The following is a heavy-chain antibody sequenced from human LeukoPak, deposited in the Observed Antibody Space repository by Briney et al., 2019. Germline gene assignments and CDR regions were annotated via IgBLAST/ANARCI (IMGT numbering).Heavy chain of an antibody. CDR3: ARGTGFTYYYDSSGYNWFDP. Sequence: SETLSLTCTVSGGSISSYYWSWIRQPPGKGLEWIGCIYYSGSTNYNPSLKSRVTISVDTSKNQFSLKLSSVTAADTAVYYCARGTGFTYYYDSSGYNWFDPWGQGTLVTVSS. CDR2: IYYSGST. V-gene: IGHV4-59*01. J-gene: IGHJ5*02. CDR1: GGSISSYY. D-gene: IGHD3-22*01.